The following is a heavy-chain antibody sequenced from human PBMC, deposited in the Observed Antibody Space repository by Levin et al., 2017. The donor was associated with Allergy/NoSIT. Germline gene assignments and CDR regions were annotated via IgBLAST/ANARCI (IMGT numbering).Heavy chain of an antibody. Sequence: GESLKISCTGSGFTFGDFGLSWFRQAPGKGLEWVSLIRSKAYAETIEYAASLKGRFAISRDNSKNIADLHTKNVYTEDTAIYYCTSYSSGWYKFDYWGQGTPVTVAS. V-gene: IGHV3-49*03. CDR3: TSYSSGWYKFDY. CDR2: IRSKAYAETI. CDR1: GFTFGDFG. J-gene: IGHJ4*02. D-gene: IGHD6-19*01.